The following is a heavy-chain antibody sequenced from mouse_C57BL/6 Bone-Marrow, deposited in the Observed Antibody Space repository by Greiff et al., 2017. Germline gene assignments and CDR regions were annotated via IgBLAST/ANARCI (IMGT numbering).Heavy chain of an antibody. D-gene: IGHD2-3*01. CDR2: IDPSDSYT. J-gene: IGHJ2*01. Sequence: QVQLQQPGAELVRPGTSVKLSCKASGYTFTSYWMHWVKQRPGQGLEWIGVIDPSDSYTNYNQKFKGKATLTVDTSSSTAYMQLSSLTSEDSAVYYCARGGIYDGYLFDYWGQGTTRTVSS. V-gene: IGHV1-59*01. CDR3: ARGGIYDGYLFDY. CDR1: GYTFTSYW.